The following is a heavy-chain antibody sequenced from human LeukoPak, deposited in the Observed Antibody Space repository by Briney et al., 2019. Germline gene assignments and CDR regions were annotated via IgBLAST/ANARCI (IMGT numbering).Heavy chain of an antibody. CDR1: GYTFTGYY. J-gene: IGHJ4*02. V-gene: IGHV1-24*01. D-gene: IGHD2-15*01. CDR2: FDPEDGET. CDR3: ATDWSGGSCYRY. Sequence: GASVKVSCKASGYTFTGYYMHWVRQAPGKGLEWMGGFDPEDGETIYAQKFQGRVTMTEDTSTDTAYMELSSLRSEDTAVYYCATDWSGGSCYRYWGQGTLVTVSS.